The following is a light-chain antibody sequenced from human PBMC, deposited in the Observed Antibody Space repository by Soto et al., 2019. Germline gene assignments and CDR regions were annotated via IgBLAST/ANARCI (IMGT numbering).Light chain of an antibody. V-gene: IGLV2-14*01. CDR1: SGDVGGYNY. CDR2: EVS. Sequence: QSALTQPASMSGSDGQSITISCTGSSGDVGGYNYVSWYQHHPGKAPKLIIYEVSNRPSGVSNRFSGSKSGNTASLTISGLQAEDEADYYCSSYTITSTHVVFGTGTKLTVL. CDR3: SSYTITSTHVV. J-gene: IGLJ1*01.